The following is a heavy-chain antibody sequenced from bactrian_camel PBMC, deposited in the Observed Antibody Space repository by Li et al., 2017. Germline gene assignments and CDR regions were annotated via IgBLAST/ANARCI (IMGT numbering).Heavy chain of an antibody. J-gene: IGHJ4*01. V-gene: IGHV3S10*01. Sequence: EVQLVESGGGSVQAGGSLRLSCAASGYTYSSCNMGWYRQAPGKERELVSSIISDGSTYYADSVKGRFTISQDNAKNTVYLQMNSLKPEDTAMYYCAASRMITNQVRDYDYWGQGTQVTVS. CDR2: IISDGST. CDR1: GYTYSSCN. D-gene: IGHD3*01. CDR3: AASRMITNQVRDYDY.